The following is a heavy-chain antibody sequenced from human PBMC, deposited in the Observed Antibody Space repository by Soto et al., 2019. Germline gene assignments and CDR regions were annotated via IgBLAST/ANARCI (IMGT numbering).Heavy chain of an antibody. CDR1: GYTLSELA. CDR3: AGGYCTRTSCHDYDN. D-gene: IGHD2-2*01. CDR2: FDPEDGET. Sequence: QVQLVQSGAEVKKPGASVKVSCKVSGYTLSELAIQWVRQSPGKELERMGGFDPEDGETFYAQKFQGRVTMTEDKSTDTAYMELRSLRSEDTAVYYCAGGYCTRTSCHDYDNWGQGTLVAVSS. V-gene: IGHV1-24*01. J-gene: IGHJ4*02.